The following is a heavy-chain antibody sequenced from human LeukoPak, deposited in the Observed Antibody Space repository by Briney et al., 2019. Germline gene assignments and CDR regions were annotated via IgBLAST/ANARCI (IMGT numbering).Heavy chain of an antibody. Sequence: SETLSLTCTVSGYSISSGYYWSWIRQPPGKGLEWIGSIYYSGSTYYNPSLKSRVTISVDTSKNQFSLKLSSVTAADTAVYYCARSGTTMVRGVMSFDYWGQGTLVTVSS. D-gene: IGHD3-10*01. V-gene: IGHV4-38-2*02. J-gene: IGHJ4*02. CDR3: ARSGTTMVRGVMSFDY. CDR1: GYSISSGYY. CDR2: IYYSGST.